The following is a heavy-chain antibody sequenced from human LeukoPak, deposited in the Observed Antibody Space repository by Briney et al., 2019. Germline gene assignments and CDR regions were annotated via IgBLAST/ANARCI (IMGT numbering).Heavy chain of an antibody. J-gene: IGHJ3*02. Sequence: SETLSLTCAVYGGSFSGYYWSWIRQPPGKGLEWIGEINHSGSTNYNPSLKSRVTISVDTSKNQISLKLSSVTAADTAVYYCARGRRITMVRGVIPPAFDIWGQGTMVTVSS. D-gene: IGHD3-10*01. CDR3: ARGRRITMVRGVIPPAFDI. V-gene: IGHV4-34*01. CDR1: GGSFSGYY. CDR2: INHSGST.